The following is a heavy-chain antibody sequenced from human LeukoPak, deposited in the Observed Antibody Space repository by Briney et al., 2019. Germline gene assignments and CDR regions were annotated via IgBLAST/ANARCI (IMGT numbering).Heavy chain of an antibody. CDR1: GGSFSGYY. J-gene: IGHJ4*02. V-gene: IGHV4-34*01. Sequence: SETLSLTCAVYGGSFSGYYWSWIRQPPGKGLEWIGEINHSGSTNYNPSLKSRVTISVDTSKNQLSLKLSSVTAADTAVYYCARAGYGDYEGLPDYWGQGTLVTVSS. CDR2: INHSGST. CDR3: ARAGYGDYEGLPDY. D-gene: IGHD4-17*01.